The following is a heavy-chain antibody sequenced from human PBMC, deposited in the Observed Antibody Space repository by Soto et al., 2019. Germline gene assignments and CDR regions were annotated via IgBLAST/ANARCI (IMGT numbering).Heavy chain of an antibody. CDR3: ARSGQAAAGTRSGYNWFDP. Sequence: TSETLSLTCAVYGGSFSGYYCSWIRQPPGKGLEWIGEINHSGSTNYNPSLKSRVTISVDTSKNQFSLKLSSVTAADTAVYYCARSGQAAAGTRSGYNWFDPWGQGTLVTVSS. V-gene: IGHV4-34*01. J-gene: IGHJ5*02. CDR2: INHSGST. CDR1: GGSFSGYY. D-gene: IGHD6-13*01.